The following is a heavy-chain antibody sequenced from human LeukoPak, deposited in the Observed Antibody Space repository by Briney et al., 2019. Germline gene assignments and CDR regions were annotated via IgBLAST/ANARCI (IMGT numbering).Heavy chain of an antibody. CDR1: GYTFTGYY. D-gene: IGHD6-6*01. V-gene: IGHV1-2*02. CDR2: INPNSGGT. Sequence: GASVKVSCKASGYTFTGYYMHWGRQAPGQGLEWMGWINPNSGGTNYAQKFQGRVTMTRDTSISTAYMELSRLRSDDTAVYYCARLELGFYGMDVWGQGTTVTVSS. J-gene: IGHJ6*02. CDR3: ARLELGFYGMDV.